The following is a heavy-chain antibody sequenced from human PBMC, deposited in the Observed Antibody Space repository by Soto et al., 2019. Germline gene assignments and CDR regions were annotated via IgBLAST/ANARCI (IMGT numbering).Heavy chain of an antibody. CDR2: ISYDGSNK. Sequence: PGGSLRLSCAASGFTFSSYAMHWVRQAPGKGLEWVAVISYDGSNKYYADSVKGRFTISRDNSKNTLYLQMNSLRAEDTAVYYCAREARGSAFDYWGQGTLVTVSS. J-gene: IGHJ4*02. D-gene: IGHD5-12*01. V-gene: IGHV3-30-3*01. CDR1: GFTFSSYA. CDR3: AREARGSAFDY.